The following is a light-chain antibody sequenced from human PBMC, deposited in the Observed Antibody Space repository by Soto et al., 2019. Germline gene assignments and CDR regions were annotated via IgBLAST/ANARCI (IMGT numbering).Light chain of an antibody. J-gene: IGKJ2*01. CDR1: QSVLYSSNNKNY. Sequence: DIVMTQSPDSLAVSLGARATINCKYSQSVLYSSNNKNYLAWYQQRPGQPTKLLIYWASTRESGVPDRFSGSGSGTDFTITITRLQAEDVAVYYCQQYESTPPTFCQGTKLEIK. CDR2: WAS. CDR3: QQYESTPPT. V-gene: IGKV4-1*01.